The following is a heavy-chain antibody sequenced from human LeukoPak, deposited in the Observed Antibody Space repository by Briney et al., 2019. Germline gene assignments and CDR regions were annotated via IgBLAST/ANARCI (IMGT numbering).Heavy chain of an antibody. CDR2: IYSDGST. Sequence: PGGSLRLSCAASGFTVSSNYMSWVRQAPGKGLEWVSIIYSDGSTYYADSVKGRFTISRDNSKNTLYLQMNSLRAEDTAVYYCARDSVSTMVRGVFDYWGQGTLVTVSS. CDR1: GFTVSSNY. V-gene: IGHV3-66*01. J-gene: IGHJ4*02. CDR3: ARDSVSTMVRGVFDY. D-gene: IGHD3-10*01.